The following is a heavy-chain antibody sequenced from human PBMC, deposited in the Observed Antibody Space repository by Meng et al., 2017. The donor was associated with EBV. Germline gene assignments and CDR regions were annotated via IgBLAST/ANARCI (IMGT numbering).Heavy chain of an antibody. CDR1: GCSVNNESYY. V-gene: IGHV4-61*01. Sequence: QVQLQESGPGLVKPSETLSFTCTVSGCSVNNESYYWGWNRQPPGKGLEYIGYIYYTGSTNYNSSLKSRVTISLDKSKNQFSLKLTSLTAADTAIYYCARGDYTNYPRWFDPWGQGPLVTVYS. CDR2: IYYTGST. J-gene: IGHJ5*02. D-gene: IGHD4-11*01. CDR3: ARGDYTNYPRWFDP.